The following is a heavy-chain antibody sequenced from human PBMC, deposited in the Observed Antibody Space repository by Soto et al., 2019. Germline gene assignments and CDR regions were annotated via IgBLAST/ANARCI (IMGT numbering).Heavy chain of an antibody. J-gene: IGHJ4*02. V-gene: IGHV3-23*01. CDR3: AKDLRRGWFGDLLQDYYFDY. CDR2: ISGSGGST. D-gene: IGHD3-10*01. CDR1: GFTFSSYA. Sequence: EVQLLESGGGLVQPGGSLRVSCAASGFTFSSYAMSWVRQAPGKGLEWVSGISGSGGSTYYADSVKGRFTISRDNSNNTLYVQINSLRAEDTAVYYGAKDLRRGWFGDLLQDYYFDYWGQGNLVTVSS.